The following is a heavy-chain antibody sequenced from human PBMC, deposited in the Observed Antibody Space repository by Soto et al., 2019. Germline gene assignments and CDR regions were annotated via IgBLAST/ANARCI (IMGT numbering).Heavy chain of an antibody. CDR2: FDPEDGET. CDR1: GYTLTELS. D-gene: IGHD3-10*01. Sequence: ASVKVSCKVSGYTLTELSMHWVRQAPGKGLEWMGGFDPEDGETIYAQKFQGRVTMTEDTSTDTAYMELSSLRSEDTAVYYCAKDRPGSGSYQTWGQGTLVTVSS. CDR3: AKDRPGSGSYQT. V-gene: IGHV1-24*01. J-gene: IGHJ5*02.